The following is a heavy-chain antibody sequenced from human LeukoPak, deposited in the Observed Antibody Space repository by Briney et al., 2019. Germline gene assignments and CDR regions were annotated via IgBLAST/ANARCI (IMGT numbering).Heavy chain of an antibody. CDR1: GFTFSSYG. Sequence: GGSLRLSCAASGFTFSSYGMHWVRQAPGKGLEWVAVISYDGSNKYYADSVKGRFTISRDNSKNTLYLQMNSLRAEDTAVYYCARDSGAAAPTFFDYWGQGTLVTVSS. CDR3: ARDSGAAAPTFFDY. J-gene: IGHJ4*02. D-gene: IGHD2-2*01. V-gene: IGHV3-30*03. CDR2: ISYDGSNK.